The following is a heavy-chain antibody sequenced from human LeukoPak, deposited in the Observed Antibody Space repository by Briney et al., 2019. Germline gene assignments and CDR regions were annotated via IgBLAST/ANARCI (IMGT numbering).Heavy chain of an antibody. D-gene: IGHD5-12*01. V-gene: IGHV4-34*01. CDR2: INHSGST. J-gene: IGHJ4*02. Sequence: SETLSLTCAVYGGSFSGYYWSWIRQPPGKGLEWIGEINHSGSTNYNPSLKSRVTTSVDTSKNQFSLKLSSVTAADTAVYNCARGGVDIVATIYFDYWGQGTLVTVSS. CDR3: ARGGVDIVATIYFDY. CDR1: GGSFSGYY.